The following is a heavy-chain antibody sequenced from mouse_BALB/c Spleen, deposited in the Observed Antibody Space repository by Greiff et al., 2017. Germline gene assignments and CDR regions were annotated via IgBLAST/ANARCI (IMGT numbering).Heavy chain of an antibody. Sequence: EVKLVESGGGLVQPGGSLNLSCAASGFDFSRYWMSWARQAPGKGQEWIGEINPGSSTINYTPSLKDKFIISRDNAKNTLYLQMSKVRSEDTALYYCARLSYYGSSYWYFDVWGAGTTVTVSS. CDR3: ARLSYYGSSYWYFDV. J-gene: IGHJ1*01. D-gene: IGHD1-1*01. V-gene: IGHV4-2*02. CDR1: GFDFSRYW. CDR2: INPGSSTI.